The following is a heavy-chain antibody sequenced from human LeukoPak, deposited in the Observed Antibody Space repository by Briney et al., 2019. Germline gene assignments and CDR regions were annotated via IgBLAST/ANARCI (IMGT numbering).Heavy chain of an antibody. J-gene: IGHJ4*02. CDR2: INSNGGRT. CDR1: GFTFSSYA. V-gene: IGHV3-64D*06. Sequence: GGSLRLSCAASGFTFSSYAMHWVRQAPGKGLEYVSAINSNGGRTYYADSVKGRFTISRDNSKNTLFLQMSSLRVEDTAVYYCVKDLYYDNSGYYSGAFDYWGQGTLVTVSS. CDR3: VKDLYYDNSGYYSGAFDY. D-gene: IGHD3-22*01.